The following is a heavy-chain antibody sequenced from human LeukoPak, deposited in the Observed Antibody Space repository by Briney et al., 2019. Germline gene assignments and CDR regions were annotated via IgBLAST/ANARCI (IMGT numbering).Heavy chain of an antibody. J-gene: IGHJ4*02. V-gene: IGHV4-38-2*02. CDR2: FSHRGGS. D-gene: IGHD3-22*01. CDR3: ARAQDFSDSSGPNSLDF. CDR1: GYSLSSGFF. Sequence: SETLSLTCTVSGYSLSSGFFCDWIRQSPGKGLEWIGSFSHRGGSYHNPSLKSRVTISVDTSKNQFSLKLLSVTAADTAVYYCARAQDFSDSSGPNSLDFWGQGILVTVSS.